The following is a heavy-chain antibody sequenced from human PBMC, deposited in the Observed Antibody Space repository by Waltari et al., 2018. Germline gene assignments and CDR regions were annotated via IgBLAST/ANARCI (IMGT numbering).Heavy chain of an antibody. CDR3: AGVMDWDWGQASYFFDS. CDR1: GDSVSRNSAA. D-gene: IGHD3-16*01. V-gene: IGHV6-1*01. CDR2: IYYKAYWHT. J-gene: IGHJ4*02. Sequence: QVQLQQSGPGLVRPSQTLSLTCATSGDSVSRNSAAWNWIRQSPSRGLEWRGRIYYKAYWHTEYALSVKSRIPLKSDPSENQFSLHLNSVTPEDTAVYYCAGVMDWDWGQASYFFDSWGQGALVTVSS.